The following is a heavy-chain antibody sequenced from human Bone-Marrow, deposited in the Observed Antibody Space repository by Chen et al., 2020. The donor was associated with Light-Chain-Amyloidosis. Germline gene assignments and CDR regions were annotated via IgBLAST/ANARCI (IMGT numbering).Heavy chain of an antibody. Sequence: EVQLVESGGGLVQPGRSLRLSCTASGFTFVAYAMTWLRQAPGKGLEWVGFIRSKAYGGTTEYAASVKGRFTISRDDSKSIAYLQMNSLKTEDTAVYYCTRDVPSKARFLEWVGFDPWGQGTLVTVSS. CDR3: TRDVPSKARFLEWVGFDP. V-gene: IGHV3-49*03. CDR2: IRSKAYGGTT. D-gene: IGHD3-3*01. CDR1: GFTFVAYA. J-gene: IGHJ5*02.